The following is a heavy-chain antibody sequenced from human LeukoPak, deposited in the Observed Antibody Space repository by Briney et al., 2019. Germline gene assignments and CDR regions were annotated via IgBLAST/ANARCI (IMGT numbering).Heavy chain of an antibody. Sequence: SVKVSCKASGYTFTGYYMHWVRQAPGQGLEWMGGIIPIFGTANYAQKFQGRVTITTDESTSTAYMELSSLRAEDTAVYYCAKDRAWDLDYWGQGTLVTVSS. V-gene: IGHV1-69*05. J-gene: IGHJ4*02. CDR3: AKDRAWDLDY. CDR2: IIPIFGTA. CDR1: GYTFTGYY. D-gene: IGHD1-26*01.